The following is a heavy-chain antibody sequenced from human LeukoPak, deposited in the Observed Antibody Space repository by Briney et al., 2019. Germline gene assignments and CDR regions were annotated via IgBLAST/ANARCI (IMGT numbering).Heavy chain of an antibody. D-gene: IGHD3-10*01. V-gene: IGHV3-30*03. Sequence: GRSLRLSCVASGFTFSNYGMHWVRQAPGKGLEWVAVISYSEDAKIYADSVKGRFTISRDNSKNTLYLQMNSLRAEDTAVYYCARMYYYGSGSTFDYWGQGTLVTVSS. CDR2: ISYSEDAK. CDR3: ARMYYYGSGSTFDY. CDR1: GFTFSNYG. J-gene: IGHJ4*02.